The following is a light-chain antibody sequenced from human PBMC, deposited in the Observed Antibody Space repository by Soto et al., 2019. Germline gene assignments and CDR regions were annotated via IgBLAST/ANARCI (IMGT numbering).Light chain of an antibody. CDR3: SSYTSSSPLYV. V-gene: IGLV2-14*01. Sequence: QSALTQPASVSGSPGKSITISCTGTSRDVGGYNYVSWYQQHTGKAPEIMMYDASTQPSGVSNRFSGSKSGNTGSLTIYGLQAEDEADYYSSSYTSSSPLYVFGTGTEVTLL. CDR1: SRDVGGYNY. J-gene: IGLJ1*01. CDR2: DAS.